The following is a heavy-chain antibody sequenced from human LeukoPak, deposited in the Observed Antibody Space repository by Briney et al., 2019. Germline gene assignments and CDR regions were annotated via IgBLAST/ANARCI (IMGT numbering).Heavy chain of an antibody. D-gene: IGHD3-10*01. CDR3: AGRGGGNGSWFDP. CDR2: ISSSSSTI. V-gene: IGHV3-48*04. Sequence: PGGSLRLSCAASGFTFSSYSMNWVRQAPGKGLEWVSYISSSSSTIYYADSVKGRFTISRDNAKNSLYLQMNSLRAEDTAVYYCAGRGGGNGSWFDPWGQGTLVTVSS. J-gene: IGHJ5*02. CDR1: GFTFSSYS.